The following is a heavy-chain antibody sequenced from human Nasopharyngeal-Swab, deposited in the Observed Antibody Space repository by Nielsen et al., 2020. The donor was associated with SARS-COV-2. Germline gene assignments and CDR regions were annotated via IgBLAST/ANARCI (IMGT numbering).Heavy chain of an antibody. J-gene: IGHJ4*02. CDR3: AKDSSSWYKRGFDY. V-gene: IGHV3-9*01. Sequence: GGSLRLSCAASGFTFDDYAMHWVRQAPGKGLEWVSGISWNSGSIGYADSVKGRFTISRDNAKNSLYLQMNSLRAEDTALYYCAKDSSSWYKRGFDYWGQGTLVTVSS. D-gene: IGHD6-13*01. CDR2: ISWNSGSI. CDR1: GFTFDDYA.